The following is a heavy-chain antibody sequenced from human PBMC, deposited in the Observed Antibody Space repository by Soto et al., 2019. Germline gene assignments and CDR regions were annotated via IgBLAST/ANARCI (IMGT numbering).Heavy chain of an antibody. J-gene: IGHJ4*02. CDR3: ARVIYYGSGASQHALDY. D-gene: IGHD3-10*01. Sequence: GGSLRLSCAASGFTFSDYYMSWIRQAPGKGLEWVSYISSSGSTIYYADSVKGRFTISRDNAKNSLYLQMNSLRAEDTAVYYCARVIYYGSGASQHALDYWGQGTLVTVSS. CDR1: GFTFSDYY. V-gene: IGHV3-11*01. CDR2: ISSSGSTI.